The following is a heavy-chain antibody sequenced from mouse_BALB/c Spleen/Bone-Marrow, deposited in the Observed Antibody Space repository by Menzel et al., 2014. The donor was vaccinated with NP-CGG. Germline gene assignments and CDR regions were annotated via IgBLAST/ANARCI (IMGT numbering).Heavy chain of an antibody. CDR1: GFPFSSFG. Sequence: EVQLVESGGGLVQPGGSRKLSCAASGFPFSSFGMHWVRQAPERGLEWVAYISSGSSTIFYADTVKGRFTISRDNPKNTLFLQMTSLRSEDTAMYYCARGGNWEDFDYWGQGTTLTVSS. D-gene: IGHD4-1*01. V-gene: IGHV5-17*02. CDR2: ISSGSSTI. J-gene: IGHJ2*01. CDR3: ARGGNWEDFDY.